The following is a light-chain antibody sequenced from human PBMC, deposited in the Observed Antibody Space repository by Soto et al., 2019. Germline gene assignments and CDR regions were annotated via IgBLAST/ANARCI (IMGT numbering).Light chain of an antibody. CDR2: EVS. J-gene: IGLJ1*01. V-gene: IGLV2-14*01. Sequence: QPALTQPASVSGSPGQSITISCTGTSSDVGGYNYVSWYQQHPGKAPKLMIYEVSNRPSGVSNRFSGSKSGNTASLTISGLQAEDEADYYCSSYTSSSTFYVFGTGTKVTV. CDR3: SSYTSSSTFYV. CDR1: SSDVGGYNY.